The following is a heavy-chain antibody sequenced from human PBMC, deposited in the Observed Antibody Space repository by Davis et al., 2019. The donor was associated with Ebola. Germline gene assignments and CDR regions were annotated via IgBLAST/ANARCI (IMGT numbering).Heavy chain of an antibody. V-gene: IGHV4-31*03. D-gene: IGHD2-2*01. CDR2: TYYSGST. CDR3: ARGGVEVVVPAAMEDY. J-gene: IGHJ4*02. CDR1: GGSISSGCYY. Sequence: PSETLSLTCTVSGGSISSGCYYWSWIRQHPGKGLEWIGYTYYSGSTYYNPSLKSRVTISVDTSKNQFSLKLSSVTAADTAVYYCARGGVEVVVPAAMEDYWGQGTLVTVSS.